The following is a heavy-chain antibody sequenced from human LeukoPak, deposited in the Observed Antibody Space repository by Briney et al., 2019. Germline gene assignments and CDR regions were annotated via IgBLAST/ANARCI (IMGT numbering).Heavy chain of an antibody. Sequence: PGGSLRLSFAASGFTFSSYSMNWIRQPPGKGLEWIGSIHRSGNTYYNPALKSRVTISVDTSKNQFSLKVNSESAADTAVYYCASDDFWSGYYFDYWGQGTLVTVSS. D-gene: IGHD3-3*01. CDR1: GFTFSSYS. V-gene: IGHV4-38-2*01. CDR3: ASDDFWSGYYFDY. J-gene: IGHJ4*02. CDR2: IHRSGNT.